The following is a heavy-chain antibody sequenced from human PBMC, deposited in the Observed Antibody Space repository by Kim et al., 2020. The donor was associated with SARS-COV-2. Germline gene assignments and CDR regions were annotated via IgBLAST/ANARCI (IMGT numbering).Heavy chain of an antibody. CDR2: IYSGGST. CDR3: VASKGVRYFDY. Sequence: GGSLRLSCAASGFTVSSNYMSWVRQAPGKGLEWVSVIYSGGSTYYADSVKGRFTISRDNSKNTLYLQMNSLRAEDTAVYYCVASKGVRYFDYWGQGTLVTVSS. J-gene: IGHJ4*02. D-gene: IGHD3-10*01. V-gene: IGHV3-53*01. CDR1: GFTVSSNY.